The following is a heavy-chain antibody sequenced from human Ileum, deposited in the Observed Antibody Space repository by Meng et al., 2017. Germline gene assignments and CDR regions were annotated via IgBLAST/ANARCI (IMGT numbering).Heavy chain of an antibody. Sequence: GESLKISCAASGFTFMNYAMSWVRQAPGKGLEWVLSISSGNYATTYYADSVKGRFTISRDNSKDTVYLQINSLRAEDTAVYYCVKDRPGGSLPIDYWGQGTLVTVSS. CDR2: ISSGNYATT. J-gene: IGHJ4*02. CDR3: VKDRPGGSLPIDY. CDR1: GFTFMNYA. D-gene: IGHD3-10*01. V-gene: IGHV3-23*01.